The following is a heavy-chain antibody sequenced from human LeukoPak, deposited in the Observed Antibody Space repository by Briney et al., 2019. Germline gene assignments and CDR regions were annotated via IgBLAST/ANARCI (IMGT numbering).Heavy chain of an antibody. CDR3: ARVSPYTVFGALTYYYYYMDV. D-gene: IGHD3-3*01. Sequence: PSETLSLTCTVSGGSISSYYWSWIRQPPGKGLEWIGYIYYSGSTNYNPSLKSRVTISVDTSKNQFSLKLSSVTAADTAVYYCARVSPYTVFGALTYYYYYMDVWGKGTPVTVSS. J-gene: IGHJ6*03. V-gene: IGHV4-59*01. CDR2: IYYSGST. CDR1: GGSISSYY.